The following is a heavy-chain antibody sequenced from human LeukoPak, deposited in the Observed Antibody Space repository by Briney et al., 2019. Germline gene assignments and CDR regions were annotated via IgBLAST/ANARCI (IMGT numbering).Heavy chain of an antibody. J-gene: IGHJ4*02. CDR2: IGSSSSYI. CDR1: GFTFSSYS. D-gene: IGHD6-19*01. CDR3: ASVSSVAEAFDY. V-gene: IGHV3-21*01. Sequence: KPGGSLRLSCAASGFTFSSYSMNWVRQAPGKGLEWVSSIGSSSSYIYYADSVKGRFTISRDNAKNSLYLQMNSLRAEDTAVYYCASVSSVAEAFDYWGQGTLVTVSS.